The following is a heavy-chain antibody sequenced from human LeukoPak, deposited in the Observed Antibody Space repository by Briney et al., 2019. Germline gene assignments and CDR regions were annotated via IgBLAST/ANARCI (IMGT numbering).Heavy chain of an antibody. CDR3: ARVGTGNWYFDL. J-gene: IGHJ2*01. D-gene: IGHD3-10*01. V-gene: IGHV3-23*01. CDR2: ISGSGGST. Sequence: GGSLRLSCAASGFIFSSYAMSWVRQAPGKGLEWVSAISGSGGSTYYADSVKGRFTISRDNSKNTLYLQMNSLRAEDTAVYYCARVGTGNWYFDLWGRGTLVTVSS. CDR1: GFIFSSYA.